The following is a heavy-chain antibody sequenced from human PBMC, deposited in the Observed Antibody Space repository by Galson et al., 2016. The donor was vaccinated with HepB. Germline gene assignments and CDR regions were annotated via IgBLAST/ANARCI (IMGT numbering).Heavy chain of an antibody. CDR3: AKTAWGVVVTTHFDY. CDR1: GFTFSTFA. CDR2: ISGSGAGT. Sequence: SLRLSCAASGFTFSTFAMSWVRQAPGKGLEWVSGISGSGAGTFYADPVKGRFTISRDNSENTLYLTANSLRVEDTAVYYCAKTAWGVVVTTHFDYWGQGILVTVSS. V-gene: IGHV3-23*01. D-gene: IGHD2-21*01. J-gene: IGHJ4*02.